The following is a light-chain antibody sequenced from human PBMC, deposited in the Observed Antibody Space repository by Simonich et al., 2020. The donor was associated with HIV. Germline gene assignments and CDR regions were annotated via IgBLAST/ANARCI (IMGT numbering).Light chain of an antibody. CDR3: QQFFSTPWT. CDR1: QGVRKS. V-gene: IGKV1-NL1*01. Sequence: ILMTQSPSSLPASVGDRVTIHCPARQGVRKSLDWYQQKPGKAPKLLLSASSRLESGVASRFSGSGSGTDYTLTISSLQPEDFATYYCQQFFSTPWTFGQGTKVEIK. CDR2: ASS. J-gene: IGKJ1*01.